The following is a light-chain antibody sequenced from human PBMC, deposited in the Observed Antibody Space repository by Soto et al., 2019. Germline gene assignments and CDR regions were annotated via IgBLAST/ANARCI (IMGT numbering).Light chain of an antibody. J-gene: IGKJ2*01. CDR2: AAS. Sequence: ETVMTQSAATLSLSPGERATRSCRASQSISTNLAWYQHKPGQAPRLLMYAASTRATGVPARFSGSGSGTEFTLTISSLQSEDFAVYYCQQYHYSYLYTFGQGTKADIK. CDR3: QQYHYSYLYT. V-gene: IGKV3-15*01. CDR1: QSISTN.